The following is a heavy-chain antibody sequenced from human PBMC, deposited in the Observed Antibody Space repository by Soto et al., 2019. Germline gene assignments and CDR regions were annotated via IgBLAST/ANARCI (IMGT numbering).Heavy chain of an antibody. Sequence: QVQLVQSGAEVKKPGASVKVSCKASGGTFSSYAISWVRQAPGQGLEWMGGIIPIFGTATYAQKFQGRVTITADEPTNTAYMGLSSVGSEDTAVYYCASQGGCGCYPVFDYWGQGTLVTVSS. D-gene: IGHD3-22*01. CDR1: GGTFSSYA. CDR3: ASQGGCGCYPVFDY. J-gene: IGHJ4*02. CDR2: IIPIFGTA. V-gene: IGHV1-69*12.